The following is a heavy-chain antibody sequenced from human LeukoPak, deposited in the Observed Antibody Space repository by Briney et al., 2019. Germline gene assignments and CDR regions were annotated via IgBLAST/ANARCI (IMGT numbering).Heavy chain of an antibody. J-gene: IGHJ4*02. CDR3: ATLDLDTAQFDY. D-gene: IGHD5-18*01. Sequence: ASVKVSCKVSGYTLTELSMHWVRQAPGKGLEWMGGFDPEDGETIYAQKFQGRVTMTEDTSTDTAYMELSSLRSEDTAVYYCATLDLDTAQFDYWGQGTLVTVSS. V-gene: IGHV1-24*01. CDR1: GYTLTELS. CDR2: FDPEDGET.